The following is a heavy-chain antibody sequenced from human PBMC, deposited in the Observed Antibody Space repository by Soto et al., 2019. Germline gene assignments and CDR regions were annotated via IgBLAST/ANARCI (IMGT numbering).Heavy chain of an antibody. J-gene: IGHJ6*02. CDR3: ARDLLIVGATGRYYYYGMDV. Sequence: EVQLVESGGGLVKPGGSLRLSCAASGFTFSSYSMNWVRQAPGKGLEWVSSISSSSSYIYYADSVKGRFTISRDNAKNSLYLQMNSLRAEDTAVYYCARDLLIVGATGRYYYYGMDVWGQGTTVTVSS. CDR2: ISSSSSYI. D-gene: IGHD1-26*01. CDR1: GFTFSSYS. V-gene: IGHV3-21*01.